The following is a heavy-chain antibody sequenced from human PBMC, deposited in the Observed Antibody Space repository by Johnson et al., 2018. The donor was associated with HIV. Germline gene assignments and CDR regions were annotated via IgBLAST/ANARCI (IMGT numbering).Heavy chain of an antibody. J-gene: IGHJ3*02. CDR1: GFTVSSNY. CDR3: ARGGYYDCSCSAFDI. Sequence: VQLVESGGGLIQPGGSLRLSCAASGFTVSSNYMSWVRQAPGKGLEWVSVIYSGGSTYYADSVKGRFTISRDNSKNTLYLEMNSLRAEDTAVYYCARGGYYDCSCSAFDIWGQGTMVTVSS. CDR2: IYSGGST. V-gene: IGHV3-66*03. D-gene: IGHD3-22*01.